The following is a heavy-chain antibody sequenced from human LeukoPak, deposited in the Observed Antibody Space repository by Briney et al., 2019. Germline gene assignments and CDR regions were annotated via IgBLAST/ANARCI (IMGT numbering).Heavy chain of an antibody. CDR3: ARAVLDSSSLNS. D-gene: IGHD6-13*01. CDR1: GGSISNHY. CDR2: IYYSGSP. V-gene: IGHV4-59*11. J-gene: IGHJ4*02. Sequence: SETLSLTCTVSGGSISNHYRSWIRQPPGKGLEWIGYIYYSGSPTYNPSLESRVTISMDTFNNQFSLHLSSVTAADTAMYYCARAVLDSSSLNSWGQGTLVTVSS.